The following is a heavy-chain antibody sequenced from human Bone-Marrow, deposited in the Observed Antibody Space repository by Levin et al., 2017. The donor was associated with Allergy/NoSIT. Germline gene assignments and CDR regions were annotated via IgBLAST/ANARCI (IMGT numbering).Heavy chain of an antibody. V-gene: IGHV3-21*01. CDR3: ARGGGSQKGGLDV. CDR2: IRSAGSYI. D-gene: IGHD3-10*01. CDR1: GFSFSSYT. J-gene: IGHJ6*02. Sequence: PGGSLRLSCAASGFSFSSYTMHWVRQASGKGLEWVSSIRSAGSYIHYADSVKGRFTISRDNANNSVSLEMSSLRAEDTALYYCARGGGSQKGGLDVWGQGTTVTVSS.